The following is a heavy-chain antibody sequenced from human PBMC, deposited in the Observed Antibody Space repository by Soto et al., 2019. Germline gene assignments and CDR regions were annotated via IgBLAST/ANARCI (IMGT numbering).Heavy chain of an antibody. CDR1: GGSISSYY. CDR3: ARVGDSSGYYANWFDP. CDR2: IYYSGST. V-gene: IGHV4-59*12. J-gene: IGHJ5*02. D-gene: IGHD3-22*01. Sequence: SETLSLTCTVSGGSISSYYWSWIRQPPGKGLEWIGYIYYSGSTNYNPSLKSRVTISLDTSKNQFSLKLSSVTAADTAVYYRARVGDSSGYYANWFDPWGQGTLVTVSS.